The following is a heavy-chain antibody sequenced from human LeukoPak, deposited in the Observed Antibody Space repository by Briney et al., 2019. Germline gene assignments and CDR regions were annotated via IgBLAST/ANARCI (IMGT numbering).Heavy chain of an antibody. V-gene: IGHV4-39*07. CDR1: GGSISSSSYY. J-gene: IGHJ5*02. Sequence: SETLSLTCTVSGGSISSSSYYWGWIRQPPGKGLEWIGSIYYSGSTYYNPSLKSRVTISVDTSKNQFSLKLSSVTAADTAVYYCARTSSSSGVHNWFDPWGQGTLVTVSS. CDR3: ARTSSSSGVHNWFDP. D-gene: IGHD6-13*01. CDR2: IYYSGST.